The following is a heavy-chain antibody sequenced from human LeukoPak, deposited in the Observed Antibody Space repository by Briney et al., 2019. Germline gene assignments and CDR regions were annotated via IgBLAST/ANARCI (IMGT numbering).Heavy chain of an antibody. CDR3: ARPGYCSGDTCYVAFDI. CDR1: GFTFSIYG. D-gene: IGHD2-15*01. CDR2: IRYDGSNK. V-gene: IGHV3-30*02. J-gene: IGHJ3*02. Sequence: PGGSLRLSCAASGFTFSIYGMHWVRQAPGKGLEWVAFIRYDGSNKYYADSVKGRFTISRDNAKNSLYLQMNSLRAEDTAVYYCARPGYCSGDTCYVAFDIWGQGTMVTVSS.